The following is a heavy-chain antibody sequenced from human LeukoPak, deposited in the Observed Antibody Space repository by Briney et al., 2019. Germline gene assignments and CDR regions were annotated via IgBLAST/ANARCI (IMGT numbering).Heavy chain of an antibody. J-gene: IGHJ4*02. V-gene: IGHV1-2*02. CDR1: GYTFTAYY. CDR3: ARDSNDYGGISFDY. CDR2: INPNSGGT. D-gene: IGHD4-23*01. Sequence: ASVKVSCKASGYTFTAYYIHWVRQAPGQGLEWMGWINPNSGGTNYAQNFQGRVTMTRDTSISTAYMELSSLRSEDTAVYYCARDSNDYGGISFDYWGQGTLVTVSS.